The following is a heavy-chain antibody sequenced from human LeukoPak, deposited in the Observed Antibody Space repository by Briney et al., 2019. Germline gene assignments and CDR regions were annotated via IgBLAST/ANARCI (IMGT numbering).Heavy chain of an antibody. J-gene: IGHJ3*02. D-gene: IGHD3-9*01. Sequence: GGSLRLSCAASGFTFSSYWMHWVRHAPGKGLVWVSRLNSDGSSTNYADSVKGRFTISRDNAKNTLYLQMNSLRAEDTAVYYCARGTGYFVFDIWGQGTMVTVSS. CDR3: ARGTGYFVFDI. V-gene: IGHV3-74*01. CDR1: GFTFSSYW. CDR2: LNSDGSST.